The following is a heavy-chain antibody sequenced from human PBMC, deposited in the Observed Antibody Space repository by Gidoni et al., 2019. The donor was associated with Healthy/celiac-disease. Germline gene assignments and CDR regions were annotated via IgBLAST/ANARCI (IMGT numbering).Heavy chain of an antibody. CDR1: GVTFSNAG. CDR3: TVPGIAAAGNDYYYGMDV. Sequence: EVQPVESGGGLVKPGGHLRLSCAASGVTFSNAGMSWVRQAPGQGLEWVGRIKSKTDGGTTDYAAPVKGRFTISRDDSKNTLYLQMNSLKTEETAVYYCTVPGIAAAGNDYYYGMDVWGQGTTVTVSS. J-gene: IGHJ6*02. D-gene: IGHD6-13*01. V-gene: IGHV3-15*01. CDR2: IKSKTDGGTT.